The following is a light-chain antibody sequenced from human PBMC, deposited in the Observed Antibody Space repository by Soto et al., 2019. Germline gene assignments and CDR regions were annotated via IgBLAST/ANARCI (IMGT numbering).Light chain of an antibody. Sequence: QPVLTQPASACGTPGQRFTISCSGSISNIGSNTVNWYQQLPGTAPKLLIYTNDQRPSGVPDRFSGSKSGTSASLVISGLQFEDEADYHCSPWDDNLDAEVFGAGTKGTAL. V-gene: IGLV1-44*01. CDR3: SPWDDNLDAEV. CDR1: ISNIGSNT. CDR2: TND. J-gene: IGLJ1*01.